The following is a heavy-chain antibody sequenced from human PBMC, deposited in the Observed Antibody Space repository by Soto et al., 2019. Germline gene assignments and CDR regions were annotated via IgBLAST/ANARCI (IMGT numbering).Heavy chain of an antibody. D-gene: IGHD2-15*01. CDR3: ASRFDDGGTDC. CDR1: GVRSTIRNSDY. V-gene: IGHV4-39*01. Sequence: LSGTSVDPGVRSTIRNSDYWGWIRQPPGKGLEWIGSIYYSGTTYYNPSLKSRVTISVDTSKKQFSLKLSSVTAADTAVYYCASRFDDGGTDCWGQGT. CDR2: IYYSGTT. J-gene: IGHJ4*02.